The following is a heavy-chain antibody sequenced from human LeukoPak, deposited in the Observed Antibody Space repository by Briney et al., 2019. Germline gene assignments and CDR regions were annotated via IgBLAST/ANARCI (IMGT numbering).Heavy chain of an antibody. V-gene: IGHV4-34*01. J-gene: IGHJ6*02. CDR1: GGSFSGYF. CDR3: AGYYSSIYGMDV. D-gene: IGHD3-3*01. CDR2: INHSGST. Sequence: PSETLSLTCAVNGGSFSGYFWSWIRQPPGKGLEWIGEINHSGSTYYNASLKSRITISVDTSKRQFSLRMNSVTAADTAVYFCAGYYSSIYGMDVWGQGTSVTVSS.